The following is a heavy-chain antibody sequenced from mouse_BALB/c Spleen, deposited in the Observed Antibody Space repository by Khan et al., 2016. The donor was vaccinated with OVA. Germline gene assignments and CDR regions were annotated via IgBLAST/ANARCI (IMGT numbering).Heavy chain of an antibody. CDR2: ISPGSGDT. V-gene: IGHV1-77*01. J-gene: IGHJ3*01. D-gene: IGHD1-2*01. CDR1: GYTFTDYY. CDR3: ARRNYFGYTFAY. Sequence: QVQLQQSGAELARPGASVKLSCTASGYTFTDYYINWVKQRTGQGLEWIGEISPGSGDTYYNERFMGKATLTADKSSSTAYMQRSSLTSEASAAYCCARRNYFGYTFAYWGQGTLVTVSA.